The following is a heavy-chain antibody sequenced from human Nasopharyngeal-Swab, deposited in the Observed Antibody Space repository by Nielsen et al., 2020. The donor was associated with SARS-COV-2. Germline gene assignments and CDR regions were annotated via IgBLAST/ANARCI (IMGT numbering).Heavy chain of an antibody. D-gene: IGHD6-13*01. Sequence: ASVKVSCKASGYTFTGYYMHWVRQAPGKGLEWMGWINPNSGGTNYAQKFQGRVTMTRDTSISKAYMELSRLRSDDTAVYYCAIDGSSSWYEQLDYWCQGTLVTVSS. CDR1: GYTFTGYY. CDR2: INPNSGGT. V-gene: IGHV1-2*02. J-gene: IGHJ4*02. CDR3: AIDGSSSWYEQLDY.